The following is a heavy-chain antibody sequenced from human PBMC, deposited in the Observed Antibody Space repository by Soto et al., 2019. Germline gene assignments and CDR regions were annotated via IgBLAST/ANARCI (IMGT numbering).Heavy chain of an antibody. CDR2: INPNSGGT. J-gene: IGHJ4*02. CDR3: ARDLAKGGGSAGFDY. Sequence: QVQLVQSGAVVKKPGASVKVSCKASGYTFTGYYIHWVRQAPGQGLEWMGWINPNSGGTKYPQKFQGRVTMTRDTSISTVYMSLTGLKSDDTAVYFCARDLAKGGGSAGFDYWGQGTLVAVSS. CDR1: GYTFTGYY. D-gene: IGHD2-15*01. V-gene: IGHV1-2*02.